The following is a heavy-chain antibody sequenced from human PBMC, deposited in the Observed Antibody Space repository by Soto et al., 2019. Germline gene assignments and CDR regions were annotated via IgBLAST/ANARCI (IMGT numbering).Heavy chain of an antibody. V-gene: IGHV4-34*01. Sequence: QVQLQQWGAGLLKPSETLSLTCAVYGGSFSGYYWTWIRQPPGRGLEWIGEINHSGSTNYNPSLKSRVTISVDTPKNQFSLKLTSVTAADTAVYYCARDKITGLFDYWGQGTLVTVSS. CDR3: ARDKITGLFDY. J-gene: IGHJ4*02. CDR1: GGSFSGYY. D-gene: IGHD2-8*02. CDR2: INHSGST.